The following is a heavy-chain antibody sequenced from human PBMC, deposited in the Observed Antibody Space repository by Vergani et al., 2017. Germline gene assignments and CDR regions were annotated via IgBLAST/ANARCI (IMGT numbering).Heavy chain of an antibody. J-gene: IGHJ6*02. CDR2: INHSGST. CDR1: GRSFSGYY. CDR3: ARNWYVNGMDV. D-gene: IGHD1-1*01. V-gene: IGHV4-34*01. Sequence: QVQLQQWGAGLLKPSETLSLTCAVYGRSFSGYYWSWIRQPPGKGLEWIGEINHSGSTNYNPSLKSRVTISVDTSKNQFSLKLSSVTAADTAVYYCARNWYVNGMDVWGQGTTVTVSS.